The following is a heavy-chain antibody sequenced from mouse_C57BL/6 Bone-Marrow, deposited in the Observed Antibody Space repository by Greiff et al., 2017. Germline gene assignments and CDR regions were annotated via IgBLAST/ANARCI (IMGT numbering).Heavy chain of an antibody. CDR1: GYTFTSYW. Sequence: QVQLQQPGAELVMPGASVKLSCKASGYTFTSYWMHWVKQRPGQGLEWIGEIDPSDSYTNYNQKFKGKSTLTVDKSSSTAYMQLSSLTSEDSAVYYCAVARAYWGQGTLVTVSA. V-gene: IGHV1-69*01. D-gene: IGHD1-1*01. CDR3: AVARAY. CDR2: IDPSDSYT. J-gene: IGHJ3*01.